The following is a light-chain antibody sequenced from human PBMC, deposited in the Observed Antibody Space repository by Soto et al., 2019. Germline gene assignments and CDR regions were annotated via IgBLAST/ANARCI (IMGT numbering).Light chain of an antibody. CDR2: GAS. CDR3: HSYNDWPFT. Sequence: EIVMTQSPATPSVSPGERVTLSCRASESLSTSLAWYQQKPGQAPRLLIYGASTKATGIPARFSGSGSATDFTLTISSMQSDDVAVDYCHSYNDWPFTFGQGTKLEI. J-gene: IGKJ2*01. V-gene: IGKV3-15*01. CDR1: ESLSTS.